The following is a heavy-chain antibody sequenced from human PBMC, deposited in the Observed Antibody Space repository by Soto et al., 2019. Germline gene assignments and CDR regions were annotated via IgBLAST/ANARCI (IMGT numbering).Heavy chain of an antibody. CDR3: ARVVGRCSGGSCSGY. V-gene: IGHV3-21*01. Sequence: EVQLVESGGGLVKPGGSLRLSCAASGFTFSSNAMNWVRQAPGKGLEWVSSISSSSSYIYYADSVKGRFTTSRDNAKKSLYLQMNSLRAEDTAVYYCARVVGRCSGGSCSGYWGQGTLVTVSS. CDR1: GFTFSSNA. J-gene: IGHJ4*02. D-gene: IGHD2-15*01. CDR2: ISSSSSYI.